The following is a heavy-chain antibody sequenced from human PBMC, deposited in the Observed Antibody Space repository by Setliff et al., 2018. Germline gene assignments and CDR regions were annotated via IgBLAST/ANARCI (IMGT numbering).Heavy chain of an antibody. CDR3: ARSRYTSRWYEMSAMDV. D-gene: IGHD6-13*01. J-gene: IGHJ6*03. V-gene: IGHV3-30*11. CDR1: GFNFSSYA. Sequence: PGGSLRLSCAASGFNFSSYAMHWVRQAPGKGLEWVAVITYDGSNKFYADSVRGRFTISRDISKNTLYVQMNSLRPEDTAVYYCARSRYTSRWYEMSAMDVWGKGTTVTVSS. CDR2: ITYDGSNK.